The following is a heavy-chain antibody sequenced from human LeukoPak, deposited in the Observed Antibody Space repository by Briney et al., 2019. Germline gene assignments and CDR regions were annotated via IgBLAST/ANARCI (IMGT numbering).Heavy chain of an antibody. Sequence: GGSLRLSCAASGFTFSNTWMNWVRQAPGKGLEWVGRIKSKTDGGTTDYAAPVKGRFTISRDDSKNTLYLQMNSLKTEDTAVYYCTTRGIVGATVSEYWGQGTLVTVSS. CDR3: TTRGIVGATVSEY. J-gene: IGHJ4*02. CDR1: GFTFSNTW. V-gene: IGHV3-15*01. CDR2: IKSKTDGGTT. D-gene: IGHD1-26*01.